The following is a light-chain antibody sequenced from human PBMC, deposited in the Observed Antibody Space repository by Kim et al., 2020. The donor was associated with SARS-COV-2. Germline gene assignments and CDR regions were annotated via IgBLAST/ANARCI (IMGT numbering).Light chain of an antibody. Sequence: QSALTQPPSVSGSPGESVAISCTGSRSDVGSYNRVSWYQQSPGTAPKLMIYEVTNRPSGVPDRFSGSKSGNTATLTISGLQAEDEAVYYCVSKTSTTTLWMFGGGTQLTVL. CDR3: VSKTSTTTLWM. CDR1: RSDVGSYNR. CDR2: EVT. V-gene: IGLV2-18*02. J-gene: IGLJ3*02.